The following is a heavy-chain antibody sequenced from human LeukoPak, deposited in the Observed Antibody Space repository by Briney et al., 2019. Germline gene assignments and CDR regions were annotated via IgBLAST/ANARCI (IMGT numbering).Heavy chain of an antibody. J-gene: IGHJ3*02. V-gene: IGHV3-49*04. CDR1: GFTFSSYW. CDR2: IRSKANGGTT. CDR3: TRVLRYFFDI. D-gene: IGHD3-9*01. Sequence: GGSLRLSCAASGFTFSSYWMTWVRQAPGKGLEWVGFIRSKANGGTTQYAASVKGRFTISRDDSKSIAYLQMNSLKTEDTAVYYCTRVLRYFFDIWGQGTMVTVSS.